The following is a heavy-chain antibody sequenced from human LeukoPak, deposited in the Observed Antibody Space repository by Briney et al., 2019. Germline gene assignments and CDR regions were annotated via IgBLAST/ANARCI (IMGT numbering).Heavy chain of an antibody. CDR2: ISAYNGNT. V-gene: IGHV1-18*04. CDR3: GRAAGVPAAISSDY. CDR1: GYTLTSYG. D-gene: IGHD2-2*01. J-gene: IGHJ4*02. Sequence: ASVKVSCKASGYTLTSYGISWVRQAPGQGLEWMGWISAYNGNTNYAQKLQGRVTMTTDTSTSTAYMELRSLRSDDTAVYYCGRAAGVPAAISSDYWGQGTLVTVSP.